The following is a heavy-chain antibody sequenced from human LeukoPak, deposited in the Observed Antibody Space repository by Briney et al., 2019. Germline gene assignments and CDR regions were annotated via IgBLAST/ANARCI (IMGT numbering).Heavy chain of an antibody. Sequence: GGSLRLSCAASGFTFSSYSMNWVRQAPGKGLEWSSSISNSSSYIYYADSVKGRFTISRDNAKNSLYLKMNSLRAEDTAVYYCAVLWFGESDLDYWGQGTLVTVSS. V-gene: IGHV3-21*01. D-gene: IGHD3-10*01. CDR3: AVLWFGESDLDY. J-gene: IGHJ4*02. CDR1: GFTFSSYS. CDR2: ISNSSSYI.